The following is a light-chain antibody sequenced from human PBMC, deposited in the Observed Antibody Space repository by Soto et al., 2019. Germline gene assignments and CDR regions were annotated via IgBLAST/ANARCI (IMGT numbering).Light chain of an antibody. V-gene: IGKV1-9*01. J-gene: IGKJ5*01. CDR3: QQLLSYPIT. CDR2: AAS. CDR1: QGISTY. Sequence: QLKKCPSVLSASLGDRVTITCRASQGISTYLAWYQQKPGKAPKLLIYAASTLQSGVPLSFSGSGSGTSFTLTISSLQPEDFATYYCQQLLSYPITFGQGTRLEIK.